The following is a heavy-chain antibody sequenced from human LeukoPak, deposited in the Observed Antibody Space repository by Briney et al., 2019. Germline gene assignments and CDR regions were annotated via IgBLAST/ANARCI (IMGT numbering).Heavy chain of an antibody. CDR2: IYYSGST. D-gene: IGHD6-13*01. CDR1: GGSISSGGYY. J-gene: IGHJ4*02. CDR3: ARHDIAAAGTDY. Sequence: SETLSLTCTVSGGSISSGGYYWSWIRQHPGKGLEWIGSIYYSGSTYYNPSLKSRVTISVDTSKNQFSLKLSSVTAADTAVYYCARHDIAAAGTDYWGQGTLVTVSS. V-gene: IGHV4-39*01.